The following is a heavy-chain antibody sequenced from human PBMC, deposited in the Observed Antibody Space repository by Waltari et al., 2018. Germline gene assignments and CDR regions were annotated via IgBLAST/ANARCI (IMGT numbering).Heavy chain of an antibody. J-gene: IGHJ4*02. D-gene: IGHD3-22*01. CDR2: SYYSGST. Sequence: QVQLQESGPGLVKPSQTLSLTCTVSGGSIRSGDYSWSWIRQPPGKGLEWIGYSYYSGSTYYNPSLKSRVTISVDTSKNQFSLKLSSVTAADTAVYYCASYYDSSGYYGDFDYWGQGTLVTVSS. CDR1: GGSIRSGDYS. V-gene: IGHV4-30-4*08. CDR3: ASYYDSSGYYGDFDY.